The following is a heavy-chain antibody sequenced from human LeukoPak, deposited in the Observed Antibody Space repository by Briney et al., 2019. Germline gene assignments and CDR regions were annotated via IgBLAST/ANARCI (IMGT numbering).Heavy chain of an antibody. D-gene: IGHD1-26*01. CDR3: AKRIDSYGRNAFDI. CDR2: ISGGGSST. Sequence: GGSLRLSCAASGFTFSSYAMSWVRQAPGKGLEWVSVISGGGSSTNYADSVKGRFTTSRDNSENTLYLQMNSLRAEDTAVYYCAKRIDSYGRNAFDIWGQGTMVTVSS. V-gene: IGHV3-23*01. J-gene: IGHJ3*02. CDR1: GFTFSSYA.